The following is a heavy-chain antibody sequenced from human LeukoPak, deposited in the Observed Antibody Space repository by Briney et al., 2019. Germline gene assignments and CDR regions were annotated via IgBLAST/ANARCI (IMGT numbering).Heavy chain of an antibody. D-gene: IGHD2-21*01. CDR1: GFTLNRYS. CDR2: ISDNGGSI. Sequence: GGSLRLSCAASGFTLNRYSMNWVRQAPGKGLEWVSAISDNGGSIFYADSVKGRFTISRDNSKNSLYLQMNSLRADDTAVYYCVKIAPDLPWGQGTLVTVS. CDR3: VKIAPDLP. V-gene: IGHV3-23*01. J-gene: IGHJ5*02.